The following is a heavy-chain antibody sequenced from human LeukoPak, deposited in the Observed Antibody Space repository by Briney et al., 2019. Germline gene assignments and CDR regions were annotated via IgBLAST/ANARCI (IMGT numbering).Heavy chain of an antibody. D-gene: IGHD2-21*02. CDR1: GGSFSGYY. Sequence: SETLSLTCAVYGGSFSGYYWSWIRQPPGKGLEWIGEINHSGSTNYNPSLKSRVTISVDTSKNQFSLKLSSVTAADTAVYYCARFPKTGDGYWGQGTLVTVSS. CDR3: ARFPKTGDGY. J-gene: IGHJ4*02. V-gene: IGHV4-34*01. CDR2: INHSGST.